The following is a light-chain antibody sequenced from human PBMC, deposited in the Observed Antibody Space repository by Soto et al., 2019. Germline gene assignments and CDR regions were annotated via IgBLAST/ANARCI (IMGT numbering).Light chain of an antibody. Sequence: DIQMTQSPSSLSASVGDRVTITCRASQSISSYLNWYQQKPGKAPKLLIYAASSLQSGVPSRFSGSASGKDFTLTISSLQPEDFATYYCQQSYSTPPWTFGKGTKVDI. V-gene: IGKV1-39*01. CDR2: AAS. CDR1: QSISSY. J-gene: IGKJ1*01. CDR3: QQSYSTPPWT.